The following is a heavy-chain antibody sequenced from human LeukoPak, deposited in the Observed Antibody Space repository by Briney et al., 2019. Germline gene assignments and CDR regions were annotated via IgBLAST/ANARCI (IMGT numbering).Heavy chain of an antibody. CDR3: ARDYTGYFP. V-gene: IGHV3-30*03. CDR2: ISYDGRNE. CDR1: GFSFSDYA. J-gene: IGHJ5*02. D-gene: IGHD3-9*01. Sequence: GGSLRLSCAASGFSFSDYAMHWVRQSPGKGPEWVAVISYDGRNEYYVDSVKGRFTISRDNFKNTLYLQMSGLKAEDTAIYYCARDYTGYFPWGQGTLVIVSS.